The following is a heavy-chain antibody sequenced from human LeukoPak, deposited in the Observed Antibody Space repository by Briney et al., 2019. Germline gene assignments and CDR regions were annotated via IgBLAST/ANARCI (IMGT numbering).Heavy chain of an antibody. CDR1: GFTFSSYG. CDR2: ISSSGSAI. J-gene: IGHJ3*02. D-gene: IGHD1-1*01. V-gene: IGHV3-48*04. Sequence: PGGSLRLSCAASGFTFSSYGMHWVRQAPGKGLEWVSYISSSGSAIYYADSVKGRFTISRDNAKNSVSLQMNSLSAEDTAVYYCATGAAGTRFLDSLEIWGQGTMVTVSS. CDR3: ATGAAGTRFLDSLEI.